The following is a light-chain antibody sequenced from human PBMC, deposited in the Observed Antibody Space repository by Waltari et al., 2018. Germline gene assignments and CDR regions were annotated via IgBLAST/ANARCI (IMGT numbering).Light chain of an antibody. CDR3: QAWHSSVV. CDR2: QDN. V-gene: IGLV3-1*01. J-gene: IGLJ3*02. CDR1: RLGDKH. Sequence: SYDLTQPPAASVPPGQTARTTCSGDRLGDKHTCWYQQKPGQSPVLVIYQDNKRPSGIPERFSGSYSGNTATLTISGTQAMDEADYYCQAWHSSVVFGGGTKLTVL.